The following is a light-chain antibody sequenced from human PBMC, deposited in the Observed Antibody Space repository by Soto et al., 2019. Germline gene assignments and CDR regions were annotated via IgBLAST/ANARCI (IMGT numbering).Light chain of an antibody. Sequence: QSVLTQAPSASGSPGQGVAISCSGSNSNIGSNAVNWYQQLPGTAPKRLISGNNQRPSGVPDRFSGSKSGTSAFLAISGLQSEDEADYYCAAWDDSLKGVVFGGGTKLTVL. J-gene: IGLJ2*01. V-gene: IGLV1-44*01. CDR1: NSNIGSNA. CDR3: AAWDDSLKGVV. CDR2: GNN.